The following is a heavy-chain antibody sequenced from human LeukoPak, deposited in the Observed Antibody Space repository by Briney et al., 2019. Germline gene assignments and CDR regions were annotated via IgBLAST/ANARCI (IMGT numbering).Heavy chain of an antibody. CDR1: GFTFSSYG. Sequence: GGSLRLSCAASGFTFSSYGMHWVRQAPGKGLEWVAVISYDGSNKYYADSVKGRFTISRDNSKNTLYLQMNSLRAEDTAVYYCAREGPSEGVADYWGQGTLVTVSS. V-gene: IGHV3-30*19. CDR2: ISYDGSNK. J-gene: IGHJ4*02. CDR3: AREGPSEGVADY.